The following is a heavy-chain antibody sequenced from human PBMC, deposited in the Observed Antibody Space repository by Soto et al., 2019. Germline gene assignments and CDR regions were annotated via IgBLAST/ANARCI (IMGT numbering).Heavy chain of an antibody. J-gene: IGHJ4*02. Sequence: DVQLSESGGGLVQPGGPLRLSCEASGLTFSAYAMSWVRQSPGKGLEWVSVISGSNGATHYADSVKGRFTISRDSSKNTLYLQMNNVRAEGTAIYYCSKLRGYGGYWGQGTLVTVSS. V-gene: IGHV3-23*01. CDR3: SKLRGYGGY. D-gene: IGHD3-10*01. CDR1: GLTFSAYA. CDR2: ISGSNGAT.